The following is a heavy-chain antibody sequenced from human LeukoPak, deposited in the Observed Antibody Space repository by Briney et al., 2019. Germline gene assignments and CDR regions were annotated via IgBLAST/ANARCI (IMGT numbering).Heavy chain of an antibody. J-gene: IGHJ4*02. CDR3: SRDQQVRGVILRGPFAY. CDR1: EYTFTDYY. D-gene: IGHD3-10*01. CDR2: INPYSGAT. V-gene: IGHV1-2*02. Sequence: GASVKVSCKTSEYTFTDYYLHWVRQAPGQGLEWMGWINPYSGATNYAQKFQGRVTMTRDTSLSTVFVELNRLTSDDTAVYYCSRDQQVRGVILRGPFAYWGQGTLVTVST.